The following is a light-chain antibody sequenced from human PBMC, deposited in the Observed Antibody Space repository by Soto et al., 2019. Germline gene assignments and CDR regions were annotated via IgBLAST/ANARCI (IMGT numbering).Light chain of an antibody. Sequence: QSVLTQPASVSGSPGQSITISCTGTSSDVGGYNYVSWYQQHPGKAPKLMIYDVSNRPSGVSNRFSGSKSGNTASLTISGLQAEDEADYYCSSYTSSSTPGRVFGTGT. V-gene: IGLV2-14*01. CDR3: SSYTSSSTPGRV. J-gene: IGLJ1*01. CDR1: SSDVGGYNY. CDR2: DVS.